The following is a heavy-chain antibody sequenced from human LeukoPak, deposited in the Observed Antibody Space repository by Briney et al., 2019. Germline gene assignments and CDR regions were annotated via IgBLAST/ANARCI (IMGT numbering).Heavy chain of an antibody. CDR3: ARAEDGCQAPFDY. Sequence: SVKVSCKASGGTFSSYAISWVRQAPGQGLEWMGGIIPIFGTANYAQKFQGRVTITADESTSTAYMELSSLRSEDTAVYYCARAEDGCQAPFDYWGQGTLITVSS. D-gene: IGHD3-10*01. J-gene: IGHJ4*02. CDR2: IIPIFGTA. V-gene: IGHV1-69*13. CDR1: GGTFSSYA.